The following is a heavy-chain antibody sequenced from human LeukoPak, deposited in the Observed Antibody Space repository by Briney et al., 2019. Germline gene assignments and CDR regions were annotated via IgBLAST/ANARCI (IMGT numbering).Heavy chain of an antibody. CDR1: GGSVSSGDYC. CDR3: ARAPRGYSYGYGGYYFDY. V-gene: IGHV4-61*08. D-gene: IGHD5-18*01. CDR2: IYYSGST. J-gene: IGHJ4*02. Sequence: SETLSLTCTVSGGSVSSGDYCWSWIRQPPGKGLEWIGCIYYSGSTNYNPSLKSRVTVSVDTSKNQFSLRLSSVTAADTAVYYCARAPRGYSYGYGGYYFDYWGQGTLVTVSS.